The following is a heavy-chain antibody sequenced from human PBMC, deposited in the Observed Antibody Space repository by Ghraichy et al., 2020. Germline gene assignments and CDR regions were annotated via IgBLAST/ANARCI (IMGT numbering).Heavy chain of an antibody. CDR3: ARSAVNSYDFWSGYWGRLTGGWFDP. CDR1: GFSLSTSGMC. V-gene: IGHV2-70*01. Sequence: SGPTLVKPTQTLTLTCTFSGFSLSTSGMCVSWIRQPPGKALEWLALIDWDDDKYYSTSLKTRLTISKDTSKNQVVLTMTNMDPVDTATYYCARSAVNSYDFWSGYWGRLTGGWFDPWGQGTLVTVSS. CDR2: IDWDDDK. D-gene: IGHD3-3*01. J-gene: IGHJ5*02.